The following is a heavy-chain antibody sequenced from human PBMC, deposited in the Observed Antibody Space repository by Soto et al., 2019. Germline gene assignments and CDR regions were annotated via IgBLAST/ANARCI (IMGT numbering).Heavy chain of an antibody. V-gene: IGHV4-59*13. CDR2: IYYSGST. CDR1: GGSICSYY. Sequence: SETLSLTCTVSGGSICSYYWSWIRQPPGKGLEWIGYIYYSGSTNYNPSLKSRVTISVDTSKNQFSLKLSSVTAADTAVYYCARAPDVVLWFGLFDYWGQGTLVTVSS. J-gene: IGHJ4*02. CDR3: ARAPDVVLWFGLFDY. D-gene: IGHD3-10*01.